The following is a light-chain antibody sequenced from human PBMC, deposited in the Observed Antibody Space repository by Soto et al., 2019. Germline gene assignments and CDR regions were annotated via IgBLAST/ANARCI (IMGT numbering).Light chain of an antibody. CDR1: QSVSSTY. J-gene: IGKJ2*01. V-gene: IGKV3-20*01. CDR2: GAF. Sequence: EIVLTQSPGTLSLSPGERATLSCRASQSVSSTYLAWYQHKPGQAPRLLIYGAFNRATGIPDRFSGSGSGTDFTLAISRVEPEDFAVYYCQGYGDSPPTYTFGQGTRLEI. CDR3: QGYGDSPPTYT.